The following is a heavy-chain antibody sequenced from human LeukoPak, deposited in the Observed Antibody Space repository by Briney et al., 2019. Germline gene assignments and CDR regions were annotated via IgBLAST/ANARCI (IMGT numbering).Heavy chain of an antibody. CDR3: ARDGIAAETFDAFDI. CDR1: GFTFSSYA. J-gene: IGHJ3*02. V-gene: IGHV3-30-3*01. CDR2: ISYDGSNK. Sequence: GGSLRLSCAASGFTFSSYAMHWVRQAPGKGLEWVAVISYDGSNKYYADSVKGRFTISGDNSKNTLYLQMNSLRAEDTAVYYCARDGIAAETFDAFDIWGQGTMVTVSS. D-gene: IGHD6-13*01.